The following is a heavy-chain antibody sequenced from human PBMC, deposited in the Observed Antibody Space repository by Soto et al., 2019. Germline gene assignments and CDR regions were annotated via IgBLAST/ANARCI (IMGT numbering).Heavy chain of an antibody. Sequence: GESLKISCKGSGYSFTSYWIGWVRQMPGKGLEWMGIIYPGDSDTRYSPSFQGQVTISADKSISTAYLQWSSLKASDTAMYYCARHGGDFWSGYYYYYYYYMDVWGKGTTVTVSS. J-gene: IGHJ6*03. V-gene: IGHV5-51*01. CDR3: ARHGGDFWSGYYYYYYYYMDV. CDR2: IYPGDSDT. CDR1: GYSFTSYW. D-gene: IGHD3-3*01.